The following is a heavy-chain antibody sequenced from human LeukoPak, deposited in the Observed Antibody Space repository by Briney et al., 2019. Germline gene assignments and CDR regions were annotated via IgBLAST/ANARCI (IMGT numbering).Heavy chain of an antibody. CDR3: ATDRVYRSSGRSWGFFDY. CDR2: FDSENNKM. CDR1: GYSLSDLS. D-gene: IGHD6-19*01. J-gene: IGHJ4*02. Sequence: ASVKLSSKISGYSLSDLSIHWAREAHGEGIEWMGGFDSENNKMVYSQKFQGRVTMTEDTSADTAYMELTSLRSEDTAVYFCATDRVYRSSGRSWGFFDYWGQGTLVIVSS. V-gene: IGHV1-24*01.